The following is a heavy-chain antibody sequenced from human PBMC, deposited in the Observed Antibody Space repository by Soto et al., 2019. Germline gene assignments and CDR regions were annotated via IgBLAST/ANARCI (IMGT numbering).Heavy chain of an antibody. CDR3: AKGPHSASAYYSTDV. CDR2: LSYAGDT. V-gene: IGHV3-13*01. J-gene: IGHJ6*03. CDR1: GFTLSTYD. Sequence: GGSLRLSCAASGFTLSTYDMHWVRQATGKGLEWVAALSYAGDTYYPGSVKGRFTVSRESAKNSLYLQMNSLTAGDTAVYYCAKGPHSASAYYSTDVWGKGTTVTVSS. D-gene: IGHD6-25*01.